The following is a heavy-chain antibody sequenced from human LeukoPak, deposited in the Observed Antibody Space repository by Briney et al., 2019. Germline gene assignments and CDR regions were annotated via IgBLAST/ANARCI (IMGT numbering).Heavy chain of an antibody. Sequence: GGSLRLSCAASGFTFSSYAMNWVRQAPGKGLEWISYIGIDSGNTNYADSVKGRFTISGDKAKNSLYLQMNSLRVEDTAVYYCARDYKYAFDNWGQGTLVTVSS. V-gene: IGHV3-48*01. CDR2: IGIDSGNT. J-gene: IGHJ4*02. CDR3: ARDYKYAFDN. CDR1: GFTFSSYA. D-gene: IGHD5-24*01.